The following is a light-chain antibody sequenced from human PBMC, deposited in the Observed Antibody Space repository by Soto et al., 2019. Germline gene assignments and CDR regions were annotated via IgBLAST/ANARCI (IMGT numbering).Light chain of an antibody. V-gene: IGKV1-5*01. CDR3: QQYQSSWT. Sequence: DIQMTQSPSPLSASVGDSVIITCRASQSISSWLAWYQQKPGKVPNLLIYDASNLESGVPLRFSGGGSGTEFTLTISSLQPDDFATYYCQQYQSSWTFGQGTKVDIK. CDR2: DAS. CDR1: QSISSW. J-gene: IGKJ1*01.